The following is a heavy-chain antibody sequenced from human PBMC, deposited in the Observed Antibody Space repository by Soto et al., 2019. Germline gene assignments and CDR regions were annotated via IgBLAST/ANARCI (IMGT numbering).Heavy chain of an antibody. CDR3: ATSRDYYDSSGYYSNWFDP. CDR2: FDPEDGET. J-gene: IGHJ5*02. V-gene: IGHV1-24*01. CDR1: GYTLTELS. Sequence: ASVKVSCKVSGYTLTELSMHWVRQAPGKGLEWMGGFDPEDGETIYAQKFQGRVTMTEDTSTDTAYMELSSLRSEDTAVYYCATSRDYYDSSGYYSNWFDPWGQGTLVTVSS. D-gene: IGHD3-22*01.